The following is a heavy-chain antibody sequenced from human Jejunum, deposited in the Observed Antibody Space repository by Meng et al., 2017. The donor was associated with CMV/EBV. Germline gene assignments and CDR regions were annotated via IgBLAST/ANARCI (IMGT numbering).Heavy chain of an antibody. J-gene: IGHJ4*02. Sequence: HGQRCQSGFELKKPGASVNVSCKASGYTFTRYPRNWVRQAPGQGLEWMGWISTNTGNPTYAQGFTGRFVFSVDTSVSTAYLQISSLKAEDTAVYYCGTLKYTSGFYGPAYWGQGALVTVSS. CDR1: GYTFTRYP. D-gene: IGHD6-19*01. CDR3: GTLKYTSGFYGPAY. V-gene: IGHV7-4-1*02. CDR2: ISTNTGNP.